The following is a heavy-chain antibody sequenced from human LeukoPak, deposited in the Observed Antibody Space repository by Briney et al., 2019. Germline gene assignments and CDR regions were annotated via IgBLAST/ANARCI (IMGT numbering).Heavy chain of an antibody. CDR2: ISAYNGNT. J-gene: IGHJ3*02. CDR1: GYTFTSYG. D-gene: IGHD3-10*01. V-gene: IGHV1-18*01. Sequence: ASVKVSCEASGYTFTSYGISWVRQAPGQGLEWMGWISAYNGNTNYAQKLQGRVTMTTDTSTSTAYMELRSLRSDDTAVYYCARDSHGEWFGGEKPWDAFDIWGQGTMVTVSS. CDR3: ARDSHGEWFGGEKPWDAFDI.